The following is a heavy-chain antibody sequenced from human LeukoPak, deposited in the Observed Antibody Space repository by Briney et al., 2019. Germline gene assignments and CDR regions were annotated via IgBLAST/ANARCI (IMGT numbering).Heavy chain of an antibody. V-gene: IGHV4-30-4*01. Sequence: PSQTLSLTCTLSGGSINSGDYYWTWIRQPPGKGLEWIGYIFYSGSTYYNPSLKSRVIISVDTSQNQFSLKVTSVTAADTAIYYCAREDAAGSYAYYGLDVWGQGTTVTVSS. CDR3: AREDAAGSYAYYGLDV. D-gene: IGHD3-10*01. CDR2: IFYSGST. J-gene: IGHJ6*02. CDR1: GGSINSGDYY.